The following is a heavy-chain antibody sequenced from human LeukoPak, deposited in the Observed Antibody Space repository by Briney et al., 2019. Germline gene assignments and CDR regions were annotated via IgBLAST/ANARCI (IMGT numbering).Heavy chain of an antibody. V-gene: IGHV3-74*01. Sequence: RGSMRLSCAASAFTFSSYWMHCVRPAPGKGLVWVSRINSDGRSTSYAGSVKGRFTISRDTPKNTLYLQMNSLRASDTAVYYCARVGSWKYFDYWGQGTLVTVPS. CDR3: ARVGSWKYFDY. CDR1: AFTFSSYW. D-gene: IGHD1-1*01. J-gene: IGHJ4*02. CDR2: INSDGRST.